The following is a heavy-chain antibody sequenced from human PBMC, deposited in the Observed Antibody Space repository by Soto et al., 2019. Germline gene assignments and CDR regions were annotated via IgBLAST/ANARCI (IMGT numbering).Heavy chain of an antibody. V-gene: IGHV1-18*01. CDR3: ARDLRGYSYGYGCGY. Sequence: QVHLVQSGAEVKKPGASVKVSCKASGYTFTSYGISWVRQAPGQGLEWMGWISTYNGNTNYAQKLQDRVTMTTDTSTSTAYMELRSLRSDDTAVYYCARDLRGYSYGYGCGYWGQGTLVTVSS. D-gene: IGHD5-18*01. CDR2: ISTYNGNT. CDR1: GYTFTSYG. J-gene: IGHJ4*02.